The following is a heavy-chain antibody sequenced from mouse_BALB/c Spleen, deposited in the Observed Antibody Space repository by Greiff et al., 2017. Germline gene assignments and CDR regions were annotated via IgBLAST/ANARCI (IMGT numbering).Heavy chain of an antibody. V-gene: IGHV5-17*02. J-gene: IGHJ2*01. CDR2: ISSGSSTI. CDR3: ARVGNYYFDY. Sequence: EVQVVESGGGLVQPGGSRKLSCAASGFTFSSFGMHWVRQAPEKGLEWVAYISSGSSTIYYADTVKGRFTISRDNPKNTLFLQMTSLRSEDTAMYYCARVGNYYFDYWGQGTTLTVSS. CDR1: GFTFSSFG. D-gene: IGHD2-1*01.